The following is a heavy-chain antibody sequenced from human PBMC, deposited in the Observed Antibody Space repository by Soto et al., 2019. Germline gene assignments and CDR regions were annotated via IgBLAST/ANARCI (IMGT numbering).Heavy chain of an antibody. V-gene: IGHV3-23*01. CDR2: ISGSGGST. J-gene: IGHJ4*02. D-gene: IGHD6-19*01. CDR1: GFTFSSYA. CDR3: AKELWRGQWLPNYFDY. Sequence: GGSLRLSCAASGFTFSSYAMSWVRQAPGKGLEWVSAISGSGGSTYYADSVKGRFTISRDNSKNTLYLQMNSLRAEDTAVYYCAKELWRGQWLPNYFDYWGQGTLVTVSS.